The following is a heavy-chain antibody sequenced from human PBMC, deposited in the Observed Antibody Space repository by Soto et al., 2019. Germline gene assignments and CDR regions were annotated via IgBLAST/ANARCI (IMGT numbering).Heavy chain of an antibody. CDR2: ISAYDGNT. V-gene: IGHV1-18*01. CDR3: ALTKGDV. J-gene: IGHJ6*02. Sequence: QIQLVQSGAEVKKPGASVKVSCKTSGYIFTNHNITWVRQAPGQGLEWMGWISAYDGNTDYAQKVQGRVTMTTDTSTSTAYMELRSLTYDDTAISYCALTKGDVWGQGTTFTVSS. D-gene: IGHD1-1*01. CDR1: GYIFTNHN.